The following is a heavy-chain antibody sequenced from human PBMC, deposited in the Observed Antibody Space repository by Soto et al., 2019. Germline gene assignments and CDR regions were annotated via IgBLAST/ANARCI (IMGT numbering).Heavy chain of an antibody. CDR1: GFTFSLYS. J-gene: IGHJ6*01. CDR3: ARAVTWGLDV. Sequence: EVQLVESGGGLVQPGGSLRLSCAASGFTFSLYSMSWVRQAPGKGLEWVSYISGSSTGIHYADSVKGRFTISRDDVTNSMHLQMNSLRDGHAAVYYCARAVTWGLDVWGQGPTV. D-gene: IGHD3-10*01. V-gene: IGHV3-48*02. CDR2: ISGSSTGI.